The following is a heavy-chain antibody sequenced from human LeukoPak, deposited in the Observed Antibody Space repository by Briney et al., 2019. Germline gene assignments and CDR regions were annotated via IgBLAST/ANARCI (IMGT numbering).Heavy chain of an antibody. CDR1: GFTFSSYA. CDR3: ARGDGWFDP. CDR2: LTSSDGAA. D-gene: IGHD5-24*01. Sequence: GGSLRLSCAASGFTFSSYAMSWVRQAPGKGLEWVSTLTSSDGAAYYADSVKGRFSISRDNSKDTLYLQMNSLGPEDTAVYYCARGDGWFDPGGQGTLVTVSA. V-gene: IGHV3-23*01. J-gene: IGHJ5*02.